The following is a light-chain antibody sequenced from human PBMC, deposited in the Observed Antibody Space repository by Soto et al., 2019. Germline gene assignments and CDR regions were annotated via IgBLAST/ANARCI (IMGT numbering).Light chain of an antibody. Sequence: QSALTQPTSGSGSPGDSSTISCTGTRSYVGSYNSIAWYQQHPGKAPRVMIFEVTKRPSGISNRFSGSKSGSTASLTISWLQAEDEADYFCFSYGGDSIWVFGWGTKLTVL. V-gene: IGLV2-23*02. CDR1: RSYVGSYNS. CDR3: FSYGGDSIWV. J-gene: IGLJ3*02. CDR2: EVT.